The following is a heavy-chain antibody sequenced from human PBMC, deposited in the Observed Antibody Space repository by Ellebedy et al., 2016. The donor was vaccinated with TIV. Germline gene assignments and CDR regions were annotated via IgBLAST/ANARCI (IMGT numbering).Heavy chain of an antibody. J-gene: IGHJ4*02. CDR3: ARGGDSAWYDLGDY. Sequence: AASVKVTCKTSGYTFTDYYIHWLRQAPGQGLEWMGWIHPKTGGTHSAQKFHVTLTRDTSIDTAYMELSRLKSGDTAVYFCARGGDSAWYDLGDYWGQGTLVTVSS. CDR2: IHPKTGGT. CDR1: GYTFTDYY. V-gene: IGHV1-2*02. D-gene: IGHD6-19*01.